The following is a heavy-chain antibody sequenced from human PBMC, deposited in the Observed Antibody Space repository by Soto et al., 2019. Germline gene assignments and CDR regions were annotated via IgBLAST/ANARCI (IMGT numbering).Heavy chain of an antibody. Sequence: TLSLTCSVSGASISSYYWTWIRQPPGGGLEWIGYMHHTQGTNDNPSLRGRVHMSIDTSMNQFSLRLTSVTAADTAVYYCARVPFVGYFDWLDPWGHGTLVTVSS. D-gene: IGHD3-9*01. CDR3: ARVPFVGYFDWLDP. J-gene: IGHJ5*02. V-gene: IGHV4-59*01. CDR2: MHHTQGT. CDR1: GASISSYY.